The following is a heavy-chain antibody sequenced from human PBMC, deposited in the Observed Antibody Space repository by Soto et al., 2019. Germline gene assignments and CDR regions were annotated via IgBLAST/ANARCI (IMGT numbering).Heavy chain of an antibody. CDR2: INAGNGNT. CDR3: ARGVENIVVVLDVFGYYGMDV. Sequence: ASVKVSCKASGYSFTSYAIYWVRQAPGQRLEWMGWINAGNGNTKYSQKSQGRVTFTGDTSASTAHMELSSLRSEDTAVYFCARGVENIVVVLDVFGYYGMDVWGQGTTVTVSS. J-gene: IGHJ6*02. V-gene: IGHV1-3*01. CDR1: GYSFTSYA. D-gene: IGHD2-2*01.